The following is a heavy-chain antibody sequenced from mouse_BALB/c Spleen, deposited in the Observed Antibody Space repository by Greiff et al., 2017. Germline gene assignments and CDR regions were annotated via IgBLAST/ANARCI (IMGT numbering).Heavy chain of an antibody. V-gene: IGHV5-12-1*01. Sequence: EVKLMESGGGLVKPGGSLKLSCAASGFAFSSYDMSWVRQTPEKRLEWVAYISSGGGSTYYPDTVKGRFTISRDNAKNTLYLQMSSLKSEDTAMYYCARQGYRSYAMDYWGQGTSVTVSS. D-gene: IGHD2-14*01. J-gene: IGHJ4*01. CDR2: ISSGGGST. CDR3: ARQGYRSYAMDY. CDR1: GFAFSSYD.